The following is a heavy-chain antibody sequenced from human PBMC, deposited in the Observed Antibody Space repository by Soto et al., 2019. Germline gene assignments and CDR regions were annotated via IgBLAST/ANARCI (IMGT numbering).Heavy chain of an antibody. D-gene: IGHD2-2*01. CDR2: IKSKPDGETI. Sequence: EEQLVESGGGLVKPGASLRLFCKGSGFTFSNAWMNWVRQAPGKGLEWVGRIKSKPDGETIDYAAPVKGQFTVSRDDSKNTVFLQMNSLKTEDTAVYFCSTGYALDNWGQGTLVTVSS. CDR3: STGYALDN. V-gene: IGHV3-15*07. CDR1: GFTFSNAW. J-gene: IGHJ4*02.